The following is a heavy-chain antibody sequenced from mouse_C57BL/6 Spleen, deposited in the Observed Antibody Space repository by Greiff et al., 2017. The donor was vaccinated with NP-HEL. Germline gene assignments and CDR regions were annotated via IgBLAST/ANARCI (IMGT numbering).Heavy chain of an antibody. J-gene: IGHJ2*01. Sequence: QVQLQQPGAELVKPGASVKLSCKASGYTFTSYWMQWVKQRPGQGLEWIGEIDPSASFTNYNQKFKGKATLTVDTSSSTAYMQLSSLTSEDSAVYYCARRELSLYFDYWGQGTTLTVSS. V-gene: IGHV1-50*01. CDR2: IDPSASFT. CDR1: GYTFTSYW. CDR3: ARRELSLYFDY.